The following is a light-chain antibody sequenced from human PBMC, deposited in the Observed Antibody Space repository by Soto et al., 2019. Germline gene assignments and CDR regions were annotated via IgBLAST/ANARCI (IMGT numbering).Light chain of an antibody. CDR3: QQYNNWPSWT. V-gene: IGKV3-15*01. J-gene: IGKJ1*01. Sequence: EIVMTPSPATLSVSPGERAPLSCRASQSVSSNFALYQQKPGQAPRLXXYGASTRATGIPARFSGSRSGTEFTLPISSMQSEDVAGYYCQQYNNWPSWTFGQGTKVDIK. CDR1: QSVSSN. CDR2: GAS.